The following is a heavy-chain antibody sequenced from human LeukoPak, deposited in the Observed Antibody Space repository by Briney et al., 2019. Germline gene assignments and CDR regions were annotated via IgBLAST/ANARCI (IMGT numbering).Heavy chain of an antibody. D-gene: IGHD3-9*01. V-gene: IGHV3-7*01. CDR1: GFTFSNYW. CDR2: IKTDGSEK. Sequence: PGGSLRLSCEGSGFTFSNYWMGWVRQAPGKGLQWVANIKTDGSEKYYVDSVKGRFTISRDNSKNTLYLQMNSLRAEDTAVYYCARDRGYDILTGYSEDAFDIWGQGTMVTVSS. CDR3: ARDRGYDILTGYSEDAFDI. J-gene: IGHJ3*02.